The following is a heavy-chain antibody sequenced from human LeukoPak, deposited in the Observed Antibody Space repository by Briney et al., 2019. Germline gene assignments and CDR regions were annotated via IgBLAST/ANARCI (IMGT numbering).Heavy chain of an antibody. CDR3: ATAGNYRFDY. CDR2: MNGDGSTT. Sequence: GGSLRLSCAASGITFSTTWMHWVRQAPGKGLVWVSRMNGDGSTTNYADSVKGRCTISRDNAKNTLCLEMNSLSAEDTAVYYCATAGNYRFDYWGQGTLVTVSS. CDR1: GITFSTTW. D-gene: IGHD1-7*01. J-gene: IGHJ4*02. V-gene: IGHV3-74*01.